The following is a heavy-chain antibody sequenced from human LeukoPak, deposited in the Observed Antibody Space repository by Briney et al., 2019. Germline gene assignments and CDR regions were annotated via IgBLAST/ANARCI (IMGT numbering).Heavy chain of an antibody. Sequence: GGSLRLSCAASGFTFSSYAMHWVRQAPGKGLEWVAVISYDGSNKYYADSVKGRFTISRDNSKNTLYLQMNSLRAEDTAVYYCARDRMRLIAAAAGYTDYRGQGTLVTVSS. J-gene: IGHJ4*02. V-gene: IGHV3-30*04. CDR3: ARDRMRLIAAAAGYTDY. CDR1: GFTFSSYA. D-gene: IGHD6-13*01. CDR2: ISYDGSNK.